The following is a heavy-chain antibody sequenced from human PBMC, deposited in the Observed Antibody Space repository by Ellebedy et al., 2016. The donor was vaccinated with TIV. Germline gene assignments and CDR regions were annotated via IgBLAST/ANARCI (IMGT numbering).Heavy chain of an antibody. V-gene: IGHV4-39*01. Sequence: MPSETLSLTCAVSGGSISSSSSYWGWNRQPPGKGLEWIGNIYYSGSTYYNPSLKSRVTISVDTSKTQFSLKLSSPIAADTAVYYCASLEMATILDAFDIWGQGTKVTVSS. D-gene: IGHD5-24*01. J-gene: IGHJ3*02. CDR3: ASLEMATILDAFDI. CDR1: GGSISSSSSY. CDR2: IYYSGST.